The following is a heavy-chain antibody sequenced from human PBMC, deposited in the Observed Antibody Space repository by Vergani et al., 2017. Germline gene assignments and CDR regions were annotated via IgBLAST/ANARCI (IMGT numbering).Heavy chain of an antibody. CDR1: GFTFSSYW. V-gene: IGHV3-7*03. CDR3: ARDQPXAFGADYYGSGSYHGDYGMDV. CDR2: IKQDGSEK. J-gene: IGHJ6*02. Sequence: VQLVESGGGVVQPGRSLRLSCAASGFTFSSYWMSWVRQAPGKGLEWVANIKQDGSEKYYVDSVKGRFTISRDNAKNSLYLQMNSLRAEDTAVYYCARDQPXAFGADYYGSGSYHGDYGMDVWGQGTTVTVSS. D-gene: IGHD3-10*01.